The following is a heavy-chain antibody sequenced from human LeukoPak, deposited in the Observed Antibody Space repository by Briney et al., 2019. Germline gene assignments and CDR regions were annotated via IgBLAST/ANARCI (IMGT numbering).Heavy chain of an antibody. Sequence: GGSLRLSCAASGFTVSSNYMSWVRQAPGKGLEWVSAISGSGGSTYYADPVKGRFTISRDNSKNTLYLQMNSLRAEDTAVYYCAKDLFLGLYDSSGYYVRARNAFDYWGQGTLVTVSS. D-gene: IGHD3-22*01. J-gene: IGHJ4*02. V-gene: IGHV3-23*01. CDR2: ISGSGGST. CDR1: GFTVSSNY. CDR3: AKDLFLGLYDSSGYYVRARNAFDY.